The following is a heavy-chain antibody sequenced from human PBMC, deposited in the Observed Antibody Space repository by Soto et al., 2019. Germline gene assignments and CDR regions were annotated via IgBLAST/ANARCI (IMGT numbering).Heavy chain of an antibody. V-gene: IGHV4-30-4*01. CDR2: IYYSGST. J-gene: IGHJ4*02. D-gene: IGHD6-6*01. CDR1: GGSISSGDYY. Sequence: LSLTCTVSGGSISSGDYYWSWIRQPPGKGLEWIGYIYYSGSTYYNPSLKSRVTISVDTSKNQFSLKLSSVTAADTAVYYCARLIAARSRLDYWGQGTLVTVSS. CDR3: ARLIAARSRLDY.